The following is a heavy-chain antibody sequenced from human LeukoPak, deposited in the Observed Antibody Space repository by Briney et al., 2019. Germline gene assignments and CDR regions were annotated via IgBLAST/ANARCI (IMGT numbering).Heavy chain of an antibody. D-gene: IGHD6-13*01. CDR1: GGSFSGYY. CDR3: ARRQQLVRGGIDY. V-gene: IGHV4-34*01. J-gene: IGHJ4*02. CDR2: INHSGST. Sequence: SETLSLTCAVYGGSFSGYYWSWIRQPPGKGLEWIGEINHSGSTNYNPSLKSRVTISVDTSKNQFSLKLSSVTAADTAVYYCARRQQLVRGGIDYWGQGTLVTVSS.